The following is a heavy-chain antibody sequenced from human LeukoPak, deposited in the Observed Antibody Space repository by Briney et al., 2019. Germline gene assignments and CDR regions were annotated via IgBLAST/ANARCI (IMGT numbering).Heavy chain of an antibody. Sequence: ASVKVSCKASGYTFTNYYMHWARQAPGHGLVWMGIIYPSGGGSSYAQKFQGRVTMTRDTSTSTVYMELSSLTSGDTALYCCARAYSGYSIDFWGQGTLVTVSS. V-gene: IGHV1-46*01. CDR1: GYTFTNYY. J-gene: IGHJ4*02. CDR3: ARAYSGYSIDF. D-gene: IGHD3-22*01. CDR2: IYPSGGGS.